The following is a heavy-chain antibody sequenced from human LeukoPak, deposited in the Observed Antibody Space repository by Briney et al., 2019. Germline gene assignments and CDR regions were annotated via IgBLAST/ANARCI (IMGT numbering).Heavy chain of an antibody. CDR1: GYTFTGYY. D-gene: IGHD5-24*01. CDR2: INPNSGGT. Sequence: ASVKVSCKASGYTFTGYYMHWVRQAPGQGLEWMGWINPNSGGTNYAQKFQGRVTMTRDMSTSTVYMELSSLRSEDTAVYYCARGTAINGGGYNLGYWGQGTLVTVSS. CDR3: ARGTAINGGGYNLGY. J-gene: IGHJ4*02. V-gene: IGHV1-2*02.